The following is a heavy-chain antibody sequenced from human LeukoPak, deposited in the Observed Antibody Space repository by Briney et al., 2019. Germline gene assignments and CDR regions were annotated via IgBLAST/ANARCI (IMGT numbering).Heavy chain of an antibody. V-gene: IGHV4-39*07. CDR1: GGSISSSSYY. CDR2: IYYSGST. CDR3: ARDGSGWYIYYFDY. J-gene: IGHJ4*02. Sequence: PSETLSLTCTVSGGSISSSSYYWGWIRQPPGKGLEWIGSIYYSGSTYYNPSLKSRVTISVDTSKNQFSLKLSSVTAADTAVYYCARDGSGWYIYYFDYWGQGTLVTVSS. D-gene: IGHD6-19*01.